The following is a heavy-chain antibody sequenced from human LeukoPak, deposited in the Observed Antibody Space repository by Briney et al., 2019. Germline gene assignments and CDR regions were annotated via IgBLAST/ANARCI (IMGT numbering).Heavy chain of an antibody. CDR1: GGSFIGYY. Sequence: PSETLCLTCAVHGGSFIGYYWSWIRQPPGKGLEWIGEINHSGSTNYNPSLTSRVTISVDTSKNQFSLKLSSVTAADTAVYYCARGYCSSTSCYFWGYYYGMDVWGQGTTVTVSS. J-gene: IGHJ6*02. D-gene: IGHD2-2*01. CDR2: INHSGST. V-gene: IGHV4-34*01. CDR3: ARGYCSSTSCYFWGYYYGMDV.